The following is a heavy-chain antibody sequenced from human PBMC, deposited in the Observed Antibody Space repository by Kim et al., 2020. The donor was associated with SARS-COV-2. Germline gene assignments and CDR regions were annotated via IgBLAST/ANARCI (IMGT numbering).Heavy chain of an antibody. CDR1: GGTFSSYA. Sequence: SVKVSCKASGGTFSSYAISWVRQAPGQGLEWMGGIIPIFGTANYAQKFQGRVTITADESTSTAYMELSSLRSEDTAVYYCARAILVGAGGYNWFDPWGQGTLVTVSS. D-gene: IGHD1-26*01. J-gene: IGHJ5*02. CDR2: IIPIFGTA. V-gene: IGHV1-69*13. CDR3: ARAILVGAGGYNWFDP.